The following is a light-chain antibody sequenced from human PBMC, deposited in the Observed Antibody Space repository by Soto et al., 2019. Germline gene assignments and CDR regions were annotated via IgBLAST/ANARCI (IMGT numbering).Light chain of an antibody. Sequence: DIQLTQSPSFLXXSVGDRVTISCRASQGISDYLAWYQQKPGKAPKLLIYGASTLQSGVPSRFSGSASGTEFTLTISSLQPEDFATYFCQQFNAYPLTFGGGTKLEIK. V-gene: IGKV1-9*01. CDR2: GAS. CDR1: QGISDY. CDR3: QQFNAYPLT. J-gene: IGKJ4*01.